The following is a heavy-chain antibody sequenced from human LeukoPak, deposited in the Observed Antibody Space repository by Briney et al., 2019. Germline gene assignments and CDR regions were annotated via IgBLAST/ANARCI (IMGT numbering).Heavy chain of an antibody. D-gene: IGHD6-6*01. Sequence: GGSLRLSCAASGFTFSSSAMSWVRQAPGKGLEWVSYISSSGSTIYYADSVKGRFTISRDNAKNSLYLQMNSLRAEDTAVYYCARVAWGSSHFDYWGQGNLVTVSS. CDR3: ARVAWGSSHFDY. CDR2: ISSSGSTI. V-gene: IGHV3-48*01. J-gene: IGHJ4*02. CDR1: GFTFSSSA.